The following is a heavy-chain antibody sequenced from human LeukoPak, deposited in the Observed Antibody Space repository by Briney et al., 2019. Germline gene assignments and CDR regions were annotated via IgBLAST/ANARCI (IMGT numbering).Heavy chain of an antibody. D-gene: IGHD6-6*01. Sequence: ASVKVSCKASGYTFTGYYMHWVRQAPGQGLEWMGWINPNSGGTNYAQKFQGRVTMTRDTSISTAYMELSRLRSDDTAVYYCARAARDSYSSSSWFDPWGQGTLVTVSS. CDR3: ARAARDSYSSSSWFDP. CDR2: INPNSGGT. CDR1: GYTFTGYY. J-gene: IGHJ5*02. V-gene: IGHV1-2*02.